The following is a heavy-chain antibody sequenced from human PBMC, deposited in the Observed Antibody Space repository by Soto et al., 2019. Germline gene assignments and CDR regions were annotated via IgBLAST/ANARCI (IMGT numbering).Heavy chain of an antibody. D-gene: IGHD3-9*01. CDR3: ASGELRYFDWLLFNPLPGMDV. CDR2: ISGSGGST. CDR1: GFTFSSYA. Sequence: GGSLRLSCAASGFTFSSYAMSWVRQAPGKGLEWVSAISGSGGSTYYADSVKGRFTISRDNSKNTLYLQMNSLRAEDTAVYYCASGELRYFDWLLFNPLPGMDVWGQGTTVTVSS. V-gene: IGHV3-23*01. J-gene: IGHJ6*02.